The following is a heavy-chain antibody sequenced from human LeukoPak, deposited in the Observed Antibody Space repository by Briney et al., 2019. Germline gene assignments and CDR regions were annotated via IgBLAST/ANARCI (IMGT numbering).Heavy chain of an antibody. CDR3: ARDSSSWYSGDY. CDR2: INPNSGGT. CDR1: GYTFTGHY. V-gene: IGHV1-2*02. D-gene: IGHD6-13*01. Sequence: ASVKVSCKTSGYTFTGHYIHWVRQAPGQGLEWMGWINPNSGGTNYAQKFQGRVTMTRDTSISTAYMELSRLRSDDTAVYYCARDSSSWYSGDYWGQGTLVTVSS. J-gene: IGHJ4*02.